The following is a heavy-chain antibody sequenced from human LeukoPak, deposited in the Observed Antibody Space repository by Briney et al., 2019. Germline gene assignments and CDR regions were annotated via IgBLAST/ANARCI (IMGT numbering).Heavy chain of an antibody. V-gene: IGHV3-48*02. CDR1: GFTFSSYS. J-gene: IGHJ4*02. CDR2: ISSSSSTI. Sequence: GGSLRLSCAASGFTFSSYSINWVRQDPGKGLEWVSYISSSSSTIYYADSVKGRFTISRDNAKNSLYLQMNSLRDEDTAVYYCARVGSTWYRGFEYWGQGTLVTVSS. CDR3: ARVGSTWYRGFEY. D-gene: IGHD6-13*01.